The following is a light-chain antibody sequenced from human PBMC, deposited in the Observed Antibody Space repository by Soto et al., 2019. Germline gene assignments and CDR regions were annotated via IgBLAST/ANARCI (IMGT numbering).Light chain of an antibody. V-gene: IGKV3-15*01. CDR3: QHYNNWPPWT. CDR1: QRVSNN. Sequence: EIVMTQSPATLSVSPGERATLSCRASQRVSNNLAWYQQKPGQAPRLLIYGASTRATGIPARFSGSGSGTEFTLTISSLQSEDFAVYYCQHYNNWPPWTFGQGTKVETK. CDR2: GAS. J-gene: IGKJ1*01.